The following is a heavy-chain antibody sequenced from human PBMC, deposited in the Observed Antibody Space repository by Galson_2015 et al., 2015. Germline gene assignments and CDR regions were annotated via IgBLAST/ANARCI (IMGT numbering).Heavy chain of an antibody. CDR1: GFTFINYG. V-gene: IGHV3-23*01. CDR3: AQDVDSSVLSGDNWIDP. D-gene: IGHD3-22*01. J-gene: IGHJ5*02. CDR2: ISGDGDNR. Sequence: SLRLSCATSGFTFINYGMNWVRQAPGKGLEWVSTISGDGDNRHYADSVRGRFTISRDNSRNALYLQMSSLRAEDTAMYYRAQDVDSSVLSGDNWIDPWGQGTQVTVSS.